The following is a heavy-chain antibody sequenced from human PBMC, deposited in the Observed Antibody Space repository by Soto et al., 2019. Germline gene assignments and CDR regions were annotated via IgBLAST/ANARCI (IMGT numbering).Heavy chain of an antibody. CDR2: IYYTGGT. V-gene: IGHV4-59*01. CDR1: GGSITNYF. D-gene: IGHD1-1*01. Sequence: SETLSLTCTVSGGSITNYFWSWVRQPPGKGLEWIGYIYYTGGTNYNPSLESRVTVSVDTSKSQFSLRLTSVTAADTAVYFCERHPTRGQVGLAFHIWGQGTMVTVSS. CDR3: ERHPTRGQVGLAFHI. J-gene: IGHJ3*02.